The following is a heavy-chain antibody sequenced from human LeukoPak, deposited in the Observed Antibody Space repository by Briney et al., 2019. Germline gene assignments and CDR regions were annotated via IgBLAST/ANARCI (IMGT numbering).Heavy chain of an antibody. CDR2: IYTSGST. CDR3: ARVAGSGSYQYYYYMDV. CDR1: GGSINSRSYY. V-gene: IGHV4-61*02. Sequence: PSETLSLTCSVSGGSINSRSYYWSWIRQPAGKGLEWIGRIYTSGSTYYNPSLKSRVTISVDTSKNQFSLKLSSVTAADTAVYYCARVAGSGSYQYYYYMDVWGKGTTVTISS. D-gene: IGHD3-10*01. J-gene: IGHJ6*03.